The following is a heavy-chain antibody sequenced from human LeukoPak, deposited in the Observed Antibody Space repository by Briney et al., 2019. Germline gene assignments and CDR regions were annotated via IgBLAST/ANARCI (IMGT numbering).Heavy chain of an antibody. CDR1: GFTFSSYA. CDR3: AKKLGFGEIDY. D-gene: IGHD3-10*01. V-gene: IGHV3-23*01. CDR2: ISGSGGTT. J-gene: IGHJ4*02. Sequence: GGSLRLSCAASGFTFSSYAMIWVRQAPGKGLEWVSSISGSGGTTYYADSVKGRFTISRDNSKNTVYLQMNSLRAEDTAVFYCAKKLGFGEIDYWGQGTLVTVSS.